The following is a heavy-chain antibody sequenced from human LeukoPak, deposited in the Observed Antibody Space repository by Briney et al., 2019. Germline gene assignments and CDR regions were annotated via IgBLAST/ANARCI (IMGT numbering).Heavy chain of an antibody. CDR3: ARRAGAYSHPYDY. CDR2: IYSDNT. D-gene: IGHD4/OR15-4a*01. Sequence: GGSLRLSCTVSGFTVSSNSMSWVRQAPGKGLEWVSLIYSDNTHYSDSVKGRFTISRDNSKNTLYLQMNSLRAEDTAVYYCARRAGAYSHPYDYWGQGTLVTVSS. J-gene: IGHJ4*02. CDR1: GFTVSSNS. V-gene: IGHV3-53*01.